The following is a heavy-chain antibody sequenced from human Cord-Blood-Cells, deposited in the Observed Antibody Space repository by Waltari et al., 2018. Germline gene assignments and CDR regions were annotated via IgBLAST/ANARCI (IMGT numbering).Heavy chain of an antibody. CDR2: ISGSGGST. D-gene: IGHD4-4*01. J-gene: IGHJ4*02. V-gene: IGHV3-23*04. CDR1: GFPSSSSA. CDR3: AQRLQFDY. Sequence: EVQLVESGGGLVQPGGSLRLCCAASGFPSSSSAMGWVRQAPGKGLEWVSAISGSGGSTYYADSVKGRFTISRDNSKNTLYLQMNSLRAEDTAVYYCAQRLQFDYWGQGTLVTVSS.